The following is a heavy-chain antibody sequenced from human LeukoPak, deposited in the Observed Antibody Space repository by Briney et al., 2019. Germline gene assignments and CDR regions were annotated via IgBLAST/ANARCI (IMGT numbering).Heavy chain of an antibody. CDR2: ISPNTGDT. CDR3: ARGSTLYYYDSSGYWSFDY. D-gene: IGHD3-22*01. Sequence: ASVKVSCKASGYTFTSYGITWVRQAPGQGLEWVGWISPNTGDTVSAQKLQDRVTMTTDTSTSTAFMELRSLRSEDTAVYYCARGSTLYYYDSSGYWSFDYWGQGTLVTVSS. V-gene: IGHV1-18*01. J-gene: IGHJ4*02. CDR1: GYTFTSYG.